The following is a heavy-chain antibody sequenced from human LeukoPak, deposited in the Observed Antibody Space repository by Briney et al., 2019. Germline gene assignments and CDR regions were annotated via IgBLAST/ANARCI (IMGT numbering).Heavy chain of an antibody. V-gene: IGHV3-23*01. CDR3: AKAYSNAYPYYFDY. CDR1: GFIFSSYA. Sequence: GGSLRLSCAASGFIFSSYAMSWVRQAPGEGLEWVSLIRSNVDGTYYTDSVKGRFTISRDNSKNTLYLQMNGLRAEDTAVYYCAKAYSNAYPYYFDYWGQGTLVTVSS. D-gene: IGHD3-16*01. J-gene: IGHJ4*02. CDR2: IRSNVDGT.